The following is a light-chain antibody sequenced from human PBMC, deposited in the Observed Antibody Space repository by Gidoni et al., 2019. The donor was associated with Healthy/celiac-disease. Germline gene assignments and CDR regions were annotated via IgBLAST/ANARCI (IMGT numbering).Light chain of an antibody. CDR1: QSISSY. J-gene: IGKJ1*01. V-gene: IGKV1-39*01. Sequence: DIQMTQTPSSLSASVGDRVTITCRASQSISSYVNWYQQKPGKAPKLLIYAASSLQSGVPSRFSGSGSGTDFTLTLSILQPEDFATYYCQPSYSTPWTFGQGTKVEIK. CDR3: QPSYSTPWT. CDR2: AAS.